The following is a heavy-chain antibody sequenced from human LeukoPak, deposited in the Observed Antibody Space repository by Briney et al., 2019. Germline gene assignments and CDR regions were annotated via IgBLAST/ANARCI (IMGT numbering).Heavy chain of an antibody. CDR1: GYTFTSYY. V-gene: IGHV1-46*01. CDR3: ARGYNWNGAAFDI. D-gene: IGHD1-20*01. Sequence: ASVKVSCKASGYTFTSYYMHWVRQAPGQGLEWMGIINPSGGCTSYAQKFQGRVTMTRDMSTSTVYMELSRVISDDTAVYYCARGYNWNGAAFDIWGQGTMVTVSS. CDR2: INPSGGCT. J-gene: IGHJ3*02.